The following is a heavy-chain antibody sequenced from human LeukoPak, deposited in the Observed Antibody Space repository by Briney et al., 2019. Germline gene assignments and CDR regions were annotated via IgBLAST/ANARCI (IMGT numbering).Heavy chain of an antibody. CDR1: GFTFSSYW. D-gene: IGHD3-16*01. CDR2: INSDGSST. Sequence: GGSLRLSCAASGFTFSSYWMHWVRQAPGKGLVWVSRINSDGSSTSYADSVKGRFTISRDNAKNSLDLQMNNLRVEDTAVYYCARLGSLPYFDSWGQGALVTVSS. CDR3: ARLGSLPYFDS. V-gene: IGHV3-74*01. J-gene: IGHJ4*02.